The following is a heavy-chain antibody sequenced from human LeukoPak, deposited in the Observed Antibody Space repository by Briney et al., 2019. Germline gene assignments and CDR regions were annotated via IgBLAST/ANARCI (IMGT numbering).Heavy chain of an antibody. J-gene: IGHJ4*02. CDR2: IYYSGST. CDR1: GGSISSSSYY. Sequence: IPSETLSLTCTVSGGSISSSSYYWGWIRQPPGKGLEWIGSIYYSGSTYYNPSLKSRVTISVDTSKNQFSLKLSSVTAADTAVYYCARDKKTYYYDSSGYSGIDYWGQGTLVTVSS. D-gene: IGHD3-22*01. CDR3: ARDKKTYYYDSSGYSGIDY. V-gene: IGHV4-39*02.